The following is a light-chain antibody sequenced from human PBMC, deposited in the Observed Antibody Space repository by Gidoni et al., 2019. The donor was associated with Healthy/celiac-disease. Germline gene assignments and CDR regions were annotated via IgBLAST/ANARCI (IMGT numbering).Light chain of an antibody. Sequence: DIQMTQSPSTLSASVGDRVTITCRASQSISSWLAWYQQKPGKAPKLLLYKASSLESGVPSRFSGSGSGTEFTLTISSLQPDDFATYYCQQYNSYSQAFXQXTKVEIK. CDR3: QQYNSYSQA. J-gene: IGKJ1*01. CDR2: KAS. CDR1: QSISSW. V-gene: IGKV1-5*03.